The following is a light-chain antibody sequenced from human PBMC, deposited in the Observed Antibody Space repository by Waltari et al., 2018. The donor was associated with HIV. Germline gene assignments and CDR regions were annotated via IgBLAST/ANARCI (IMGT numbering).Light chain of an antibody. CDR1: ALPKQY. CDR3: QSAGV. V-gene: IGLV3-25*03. CDR2: KDS. Sequence: SYELTQPPSVSVSPGQTARITCSGDALPKQYAYWYQQKPGQAPVLVIYKDSERPSGIPERFSGSNAGTTVTLNISGVQAEDEADYYCQSAGVFGTGTKVTVL. J-gene: IGLJ1*01.